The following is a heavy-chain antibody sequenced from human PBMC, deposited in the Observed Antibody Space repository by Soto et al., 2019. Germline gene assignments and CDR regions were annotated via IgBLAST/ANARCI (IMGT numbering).Heavy chain of an antibody. CDR3: ACNWGNSLKNWLDP. D-gene: IGHD7-27*01. CDR2: ISNRGSYI. J-gene: IGHJ5*02. CDR1: GFTFSSYS. Sequence: GGSLRLSCIASGFTFSSYSMKWVRQAPGKGLEWVSSISNRGSYIYYADSVKGRFTISRDNAGNSLYLQMNNLRVDDTAVYYCACNWGNSLKNWLDPWGQGTLVTVSS. V-gene: IGHV3-21*04.